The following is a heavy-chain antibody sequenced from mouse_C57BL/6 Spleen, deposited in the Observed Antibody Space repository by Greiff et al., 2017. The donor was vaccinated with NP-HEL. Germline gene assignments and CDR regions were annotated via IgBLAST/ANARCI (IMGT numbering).Heavy chain of an antibody. D-gene: IGHD1-1*01. CDR1: GYAFSSSW. CDR3: ARSDGLYAMDY. Sequence: VQLQQSGPELVKPGASVKISCKASGYAFSSSWMNWVKQRPGKGLEWIGRIYPGDGGTNYNGKFKGKATLTADKSSSTAYMQLSSLTSEDSAVYFCARSDGLYAMDYWGQGASVTVSS. J-gene: IGHJ4*01. CDR2: IYPGDGGT. V-gene: IGHV1-82*01.